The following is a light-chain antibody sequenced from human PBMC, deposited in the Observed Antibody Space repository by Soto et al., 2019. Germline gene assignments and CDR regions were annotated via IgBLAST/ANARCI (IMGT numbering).Light chain of an antibody. CDR1: QSVNSN. V-gene: IGKV3D-15*01. Sequence: EIVMTQSPATLSVSPGERATLSCRASQSVNSNYLAWYQQKPGQAPRLLIYGISKRATDIPDRFSGSGSGTEFTLTISSLQPDDFAVYYCQQYNNWPRTFGQGTKVDIK. CDR2: GIS. CDR3: QQYNNWPRT. J-gene: IGKJ1*01.